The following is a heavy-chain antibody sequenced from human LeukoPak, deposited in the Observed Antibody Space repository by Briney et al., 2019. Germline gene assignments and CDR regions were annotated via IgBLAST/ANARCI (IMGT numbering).Heavy chain of an antibody. CDR3: ARGRRYCSSTSCYNWFDP. D-gene: IGHD2-2*01. J-gene: IGHJ5*02. Sequence: GASVKVSCKASGYTFTSYGISWVRQAPGQGLEWMGWISAYNGNTNYAQKLQGRATMTTDTSTSTAYMELRSLRSDDTAVYYCARGRRYCSSTSCYNWFDPWGQGTLVTVSS. V-gene: IGHV1-18*01. CDR1: GYTFTSYG. CDR2: ISAYNGNT.